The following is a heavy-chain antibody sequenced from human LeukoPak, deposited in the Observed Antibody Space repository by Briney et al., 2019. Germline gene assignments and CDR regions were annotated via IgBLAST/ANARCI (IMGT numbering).Heavy chain of an antibody. V-gene: IGHV4-59*01. CDR1: GGSFSGYY. D-gene: IGHD2-21*02. CDR2: IYYSGST. Sequence: SETLSLTCAVYGGSFSGYYWSWIRQPPGKGLEWIGYIYYSGSTNYNPSLKSRVTISVDTSKNQFSLKLSSVTAADTAVYYCAGWGLAYCGGDCYLEDVGDAFDIWGQGTMVTVSS. CDR3: AGWGLAYCGGDCYLEDVGDAFDI. J-gene: IGHJ3*02.